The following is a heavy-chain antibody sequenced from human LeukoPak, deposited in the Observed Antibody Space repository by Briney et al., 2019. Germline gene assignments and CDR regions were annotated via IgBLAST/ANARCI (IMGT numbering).Heavy chain of an antibody. Sequence: GGSLRLSCAASGFSFSTYGMHWVRQAPGKGLEWVAFIRYDGTNKYYADSVKGRFTISRDNSKNTLYLQMNSLRPEDTAVYYCANNAFDIWGQGTMVTVSS. CDR3: ANNAFDI. J-gene: IGHJ3*02. V-gene: IGHV3-30*02. CDR2: IRYDGTNK. CDR1: GFSFSTYG.